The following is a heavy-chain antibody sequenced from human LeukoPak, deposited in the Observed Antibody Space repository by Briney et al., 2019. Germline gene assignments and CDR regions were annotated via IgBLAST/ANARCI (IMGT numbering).Heavy chain of an antibody. V-gene: IGHV3-30*02. D-gene: IGHD5-18*01. CDR2: LRRDGGDK. J-gene: IGHJ4*02. Sequence: PGGSLRLSCAASGFTFSNYGMHWIRQAPGKGLEWVAFLRRDGGDKYYADSVKGRFTISRDNSKNTVYLQMNSLRPEDTAVYYCAKDHSQNFDYWGQGTLVTVPS. CDR3: AKDHSQNFDY. CDR1: GFTFSNYG.